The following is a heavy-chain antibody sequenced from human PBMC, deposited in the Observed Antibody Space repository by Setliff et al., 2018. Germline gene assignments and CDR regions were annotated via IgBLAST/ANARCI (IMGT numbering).Heavy chain of an antibody. Sequence: SETLSLTCTVSGGSISSGSYYWSWIRQPAGKGLEWIGHIYIGGSANYNPSLKSRVTMSIDTSKNQFSLKLNSVTAADTAVYYCARLRGGYRNNDQFDYWGQGTQVTVSS. CDR1: GGSISSGSYY. CDR2: IYIGGSA. J-gene: IGHJ4*02. CDR3: ARLRGGYRNNDQFDY. V-gene: IGHV4-61*09. D-gene: IGHD5-12*01.